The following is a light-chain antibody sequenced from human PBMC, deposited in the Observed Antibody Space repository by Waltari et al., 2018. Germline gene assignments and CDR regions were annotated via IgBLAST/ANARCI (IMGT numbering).Light chain of an antibody. J-gene: IGKJ1*01. CDR3: QHYKNLPVS. Sequence: IVLTQSPGTLSLSPGERATLSCRASQSVSIYLAWYQQKPGQAPRLLIYHTSTRATGIPDRFSCSGSGTDFSLTISGLEPEDFAVYYCQHYKNLPVSFGQGTRVEIK. CDR2: HTS. V-gene: IGKV3-20*01. CDR1: QSVSIY.